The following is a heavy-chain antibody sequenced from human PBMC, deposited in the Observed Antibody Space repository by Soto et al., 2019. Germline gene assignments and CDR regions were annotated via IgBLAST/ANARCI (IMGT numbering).Heavy chain of an antibody. Sequence: SETLSLTCTVSGGSINDFYWSWIRQPPGKGLEWIGYIYYSGSTDYNPSLKGRVTISVDTSKNRFSLKLRSVTAADTAVYYCARVGGVAARTFDYWGQGTLVTVSS. CDR1: GGSINDFY. V-gene: IGHV4-59*01. J-gene: IGHJ4*02. D-gene: IGHD6-6*01. CDR3: ARVGGVAARTFDY. CDR2: IYYSGST.